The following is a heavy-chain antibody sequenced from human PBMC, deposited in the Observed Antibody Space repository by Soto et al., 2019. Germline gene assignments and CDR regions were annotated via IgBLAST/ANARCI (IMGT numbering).Heavy chain of an antibody. CDR3: ARDDDTNSRYSRLHY. CDR1: GFTFSRYG. V-gene: IGHV3-33*08. D-gene: IGHD2-15*01. J-gene: IGHJ4*02. CDR2: IWYDGSKE. Sequence: PGGSLRLSCAASGFTFSRYGMHWVRQAPGKGLEWVAGIWYDGSKEYYADSVEGRFTISRDDSKSTMYLQMNSLTAEDTAVYYCARDDDTNSRYSRLHYWGQGTLVTVSS.